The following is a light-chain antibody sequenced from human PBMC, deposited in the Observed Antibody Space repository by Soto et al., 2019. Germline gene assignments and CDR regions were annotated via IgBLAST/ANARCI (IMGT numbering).Light chain of an antibody. CDR3: QQYDNSPLT. V-gene: IGKV3-20*01. J-gene: IGKJ4*01. Sequence: EIVLTQSPGTLSLYPGERATLSCRASQSVGKDYLGWFQQKPGQAPRLVIYDASNRANGSPDRFSGGGCGTDFTLTISRLVPEDFAVYFCQQYDNSPLTFGGGTKLEI. CDR1: QSVGKDY. CDR2: DAS.